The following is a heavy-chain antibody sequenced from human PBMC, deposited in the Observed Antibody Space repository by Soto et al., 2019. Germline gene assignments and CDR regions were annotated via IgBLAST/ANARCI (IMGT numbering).Heavy chain of an antibody. D-gene: IGHD2-15*01. J-gene: IGHJ4*02. CDR1: GYTFTSYD. CDR3: ARGWGYCSGGSCPQSDY. CDR2: MNPNSGNT. Sequence: ASVKVSCKASGYTFTSYDINWVRQATGQGLERMGWMNPNSGNTGYEQKFQGRDTKNRNTSISTAYMELSSLRYEDTAVYYCARGWGYCSGGSCPQSDYRGQGTLVTVSS. V-gene: IGHV1-8*01.